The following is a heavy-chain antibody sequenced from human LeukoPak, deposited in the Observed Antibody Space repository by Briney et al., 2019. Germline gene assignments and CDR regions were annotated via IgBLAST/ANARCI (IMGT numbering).Heavy chain of an antibody. V-gene: IGHV1-18*01. CDR2: ISAYNGNT. CDR1: GYTFTSYG. D-gene: IGHD6-13*01. Sequence: GASVKVSCKAPGYTFTSYGISWVRQAPGQGLEWMGWISAYNGNTNYAQKLQGRVTMTTDTSTSTAYMELRSLRSDDTAVYYCARDHLASYLSVFGSASSSWSQKALDYWGQGTLVTASS. J-gene: IGHJ4*02. CDR3: ARDHLASYLSVFGSASSSWSQKALDY.